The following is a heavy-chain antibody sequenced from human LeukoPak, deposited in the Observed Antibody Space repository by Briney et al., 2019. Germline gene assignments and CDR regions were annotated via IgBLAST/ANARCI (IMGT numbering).Heavy chain of an antibody. V-gene: IGHV3-23*01. Sequence: GGSLRLSCAASGFTFSSYAMSWVRQAPGKGLEWVSAISGSGGSTYCADSVKGRFTISRDNSKNTLYLQMNSLRAEDTAVYYCAKDDSYDSSGYYFQNFDYWGQGTLVTVSS. D-gene: IGHD3-22*01. CDR2: ISGSGGST. CDR3: AKDDSYDSSGYYFQNFDY. CDR1: GFTFSSYA. J-gene: IGHJ4*02.